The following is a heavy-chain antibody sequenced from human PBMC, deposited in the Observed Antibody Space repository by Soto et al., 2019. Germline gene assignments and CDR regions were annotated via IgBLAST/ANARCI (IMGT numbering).Heavy chain of an antibody. CDR2: IWYDGSNK. CDR3: ARDGDTMVRGVWIDY. D-gene: IGHD3-10*01. V-gene: IGHV3-33*01. CDR1: GFTFSSYG. J-gene: IGHJ4*02. Sequence: QVQLVECGGGVVQPGRSLRLSCAASGFTFSSYGMHWVRQAPGKGLEWVAVIWYDGSNKYYADSVKGRFTISRDNSKNTLYLQMNSLRAEDTAVYYCARDGDTMVRGVWIDYWGQGTLVTVSS.